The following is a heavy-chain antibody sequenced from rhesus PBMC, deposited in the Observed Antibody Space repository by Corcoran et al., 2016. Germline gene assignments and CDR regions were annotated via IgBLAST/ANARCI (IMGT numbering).Heavy chain of an antibody. CDR1: GYSVSSNSAT. V-gene: IGHV6-1*01. CDR3: ARIRWSDLGEY. J-gene: IGHJ4*01. Sequence: QVQLQESGPGLVKPSQTLSLTCAISGYSVSSNSATRNWFRQSSPRGLEWRGKTNYRSKWYNDYAKSVQNRISNNPDTSKNQISLQLNSVTPEDMAVYYCARIRWSDLGEYWSQGVLVTVSS. CDR2: TNYRSKWYN. D-gene: IGHD3-22*01.